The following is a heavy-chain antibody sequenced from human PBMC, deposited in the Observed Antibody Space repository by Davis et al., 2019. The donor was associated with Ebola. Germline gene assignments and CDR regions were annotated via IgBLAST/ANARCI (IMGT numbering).Heavy chain of an antibody. V-gene: IGHV3-23*01. J-gene: IGHJ6*02. CDR1: GFTFGNYA. CDR3: VRHSGSWYYYPMDV. CDR2: ISGSGSST. D-gene: IGHD6-13*01. Sequence: GESLKISCAASGFTFGNYAMNWVRQAPGKGLEWVSSISGSGSSTHYADSVKGRFTISRDNSKNTLYLEMNTLRAEDTAVYYCVRHSGSWYYYPMDVWGQGTTVTVSS.